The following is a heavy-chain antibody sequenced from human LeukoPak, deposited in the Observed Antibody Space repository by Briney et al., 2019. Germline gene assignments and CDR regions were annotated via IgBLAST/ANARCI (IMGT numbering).Heavy chain of an antibody. J-gene: IGHJ3*02. V-gene: IGHV5-51*01. CDR1: GYSFTSYW. Sequence: GESLKISCKGSGYSFTSYWIGLVRQMPGKGLEWMGIIYPGDSDTRYSPSFQGQVTISADKSISTAYLQWSSLKASDTAMYYCARQEGASYNPFDIWGQGTMVTVSS. D-gene: IGHD1-14*01. CDR3: ARQEGASYNPFDI. CDR2: IYPGDSDT.